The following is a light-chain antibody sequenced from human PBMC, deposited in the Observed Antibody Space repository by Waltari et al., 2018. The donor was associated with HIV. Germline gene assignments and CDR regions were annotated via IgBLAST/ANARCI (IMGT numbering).Light chain of an antibody. CDR3: CSSAGRDIFV. CDR2: DLN. Sequence: QSALTQSRSVSGSPGQSITISCTGTSKDVGAYNYVSWYQQHPGRAPKLLIYDLNRRPSGVPDRFSGSKSGNTASLSISGLQAEDEADYYCCSSAGRDIFVFGTGTKVNVL. V-gene: IGLV2-11*01. CDR1: SKDVGAYNY. J-gene: IGLJ1*01.